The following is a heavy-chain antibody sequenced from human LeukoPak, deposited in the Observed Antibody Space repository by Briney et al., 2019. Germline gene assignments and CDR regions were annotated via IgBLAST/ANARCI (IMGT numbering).Heavy chain of an antibody. CDR1: GFTFSSYG. J-gene: IGHJ6*03. CDR2: IYSGGST. D-gene: IGHD6-13*01. Sequence: QPGGSLRLSCAASGFTFSSYGMSWVRQAPGKGLEWVSVIYSGGSTYYADSVKGRFTISRDNSKNTLYLQMNSLRAEDTAVYYCARVPSSSWAHYYYYYMDVWGKGTTVTISS. CDR3: ARVPSSSWAHYYYYYMDV. V-gene: IGHV3-53*01.